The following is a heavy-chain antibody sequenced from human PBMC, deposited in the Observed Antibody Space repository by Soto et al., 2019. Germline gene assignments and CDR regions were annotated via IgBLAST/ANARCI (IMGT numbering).Heavy chain of an antibody. V-gene: IGHV3-23*01. CDR3: ARRGSGSYYYY. D-gene: IGHD1-26*01. Sequence: EVQLLESGGGLVQPGGSLRLSCAASGFTFSSYAMRWVRQAPVKGLEWVSAISGSGGSTYYADSVKGRFTISRDNSKNMLYLQMNSLRAEDTAVYYCARRGSGSYYYYWGQGTLVTVSS. CDR2: ISGSGGST. CDR1: GFTFSSYA. J-gene: IGHJ4*02.